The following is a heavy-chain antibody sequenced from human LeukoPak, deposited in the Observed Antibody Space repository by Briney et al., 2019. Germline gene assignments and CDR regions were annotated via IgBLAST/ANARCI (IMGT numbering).Heavy chain of an antibody. CDR3: ARGLAVPWFDP. Sequence: KTSETLSLTCIVSGGSISSSSYYWGWIRQPPGKGLEWIGSIYYSGSTNYNPSLKSRVTISVDTSKNQFSLKLSSVTAADTAVYYCARGLAVPWFDPWGQGTLVTVSS. V-gene: IGHV4-39*07. D-gene: IGHD2-2*01. CDR1: GGSISSSSYY. J-gene: IGHJ5*02. CDR2: IYYSGST.